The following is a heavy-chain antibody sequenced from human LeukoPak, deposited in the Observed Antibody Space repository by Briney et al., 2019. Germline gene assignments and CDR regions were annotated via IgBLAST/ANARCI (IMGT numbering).Heavy chain of an antibody. V-gene: IGHV4-39*01. D-gene: IGHD3-10*01. Sequence: SETLSLTCTVSGGSISSSSYYWGWIRQPPGKGLEWIGSIYYSGSTYYNPSLKSRVTISVDTSKNQFSLKLSSVTAADTAVYYCARHSVLEGYGSGSYSSWFDPWGQGTLVTVSS. J-gene: IGHJ5*02. CDR3: ARHSVLEGYGSGSYSSWFDP. CDR1: GGSISSSSYY. CDR2: IYYSGST.